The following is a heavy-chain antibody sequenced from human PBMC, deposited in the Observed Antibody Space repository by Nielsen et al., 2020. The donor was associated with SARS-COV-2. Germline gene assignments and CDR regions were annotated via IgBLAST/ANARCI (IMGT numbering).Heavy chain of an antibody. D-gene: IGHD4-17*01. J-gene: IGHJ5*02. CDR3: ARDDGDYVGGWFDP. V-gene: IGHV1-3*01. CDR1: GYTFTSYA. Sequence: ASVKVPCKASGYTFTSYAMHWVRQAPGQRLEWMGWINAGNGNTKYSQKFQGRVTITRDTSASTAYMELSSLRSEDTAVYYCARDDGDYVGGWFDPWGQGTLVTVSS. CDR2: INAGNGNT.